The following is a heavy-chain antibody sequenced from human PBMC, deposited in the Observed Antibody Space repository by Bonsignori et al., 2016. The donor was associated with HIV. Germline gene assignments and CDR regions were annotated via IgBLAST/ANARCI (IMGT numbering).Heavy chain of an antibody. CDR2: INWNGGST. J-gene: IGHJ4*02. D-gene: IGHD3-22*01. Sequence: GGSLRLSCAASGFTFDDYGMSWVRQAPGKGLEWVSGINWNGGSTGYADSVKGRFTISRDNAKNSLYLQMNSLRAEDTALYHCARVGDSSGYYYIDYWGQGTLITVSS. V-gene: IGHV3-20*01. CDR3: ARVGDSSGYYYIDY. CDR1: GFTFDDYG.